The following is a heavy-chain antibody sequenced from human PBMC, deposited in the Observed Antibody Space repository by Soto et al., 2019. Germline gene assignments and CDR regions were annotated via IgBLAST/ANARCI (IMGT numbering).Heavy chain of an antibody. J-gene: IGHJ6*02. V-gene: IGHV1-69*13. Sequence: SVKVSCKASGGTFSSYAISWVRQAPGQGLEWMGGIIPIFGTANYAQKFQGRVTITADESTSTAYMELSSLRSEDTAVYYCARGYSSSSGWYYYGMDVWGQGTTVTVSS. CDR1: GGTFSSYA. CDR2: IIPIFGTA. CDR3: ARGYSSSSGWYYYGMDV. D-gene: IGHD6-6*01.